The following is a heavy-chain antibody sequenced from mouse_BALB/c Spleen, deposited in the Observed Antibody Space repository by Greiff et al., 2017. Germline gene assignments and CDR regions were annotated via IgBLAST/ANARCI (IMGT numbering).Heavy chain of an antibody. CDR1: GFTFSSFG. CDR2: ISSGSSTI. J-gene: IGHJ2*01. D-gene: IGHD1-1*01. CDR3: ARYGFDYYGSSYFDY. Sequence: EVKVEESGGGLVQPGGSRKLSCAASGFTFSSFGMHWVRQAPEKGLEWVAYISSGSSTIYYADTVKGRFTISRDNPKNTLFLQMTSLRSEDTAMYYCARYGFDYYGSSYFDYWGQGTTLTVSS. V-gene: IGHV5-17*02.